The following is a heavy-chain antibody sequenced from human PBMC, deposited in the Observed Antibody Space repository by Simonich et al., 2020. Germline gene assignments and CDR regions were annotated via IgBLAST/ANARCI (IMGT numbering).Heavy chain of an antibody. V-gene: IGHV4-34*01. CDR3: ARVGYSNYYYYGMDV. J-gene: IGHJ6*02. CDR1: GGSFSGYY. Sequence: QVQLQQWGAGLLKPSETLSLTCAVYGGSFSGYYWRWIRQPPGKGLEWIGEINHSRSTNYHPSLKGRVTISVDTSQNQFSLKLSSVTAADTAVYYCARVGYSNYYYYGMDVWGQGTTVTVSS. D-gene: IGHD6-13*01. CDR2: INHSRST.